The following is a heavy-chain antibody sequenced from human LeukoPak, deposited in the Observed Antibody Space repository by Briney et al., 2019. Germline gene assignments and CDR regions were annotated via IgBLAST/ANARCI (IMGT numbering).Heavy chain of an antibody. V-gene: IGHV1-46*01. CDR1: GYTFTSYY. D-gene: IGHD5-18*01. J-gene: IGHJ4*02. CDR3: ARGWDTAMVEYYFDY. Sequence: ASVKVSCTASGYTFTSYYMHWVRQAPGQGLEWMGIINPSGGSTSCAQKFQGRVTMTRDTSTSTVYMELSSLRSEDTAVYYCARGWDTAMVEYYFDYWGQGTLVTVSS. CDR2: INPSGGST.